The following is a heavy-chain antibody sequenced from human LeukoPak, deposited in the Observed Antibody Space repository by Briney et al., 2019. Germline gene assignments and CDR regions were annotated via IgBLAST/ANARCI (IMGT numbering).Heavy chain of an antibody. D-gene: IGHD4-17*01. CDR2: ISSSSSYI. CDR3: ARVSTVIDAFDI. J-gene: IGHJ3*02. Sequence: GGSLRLSCAASGFTFSSYSMNWVRQAPGKGLEWVSSISSSSSYIYYADSVKGRFTISRDNAKNSLYLQMNSLRAEDSDVYYCARVSTVIDAFDIWGQGTMVTVSS. V-gene: IGHV3-21*01. CDR1: GFTFSSYS.